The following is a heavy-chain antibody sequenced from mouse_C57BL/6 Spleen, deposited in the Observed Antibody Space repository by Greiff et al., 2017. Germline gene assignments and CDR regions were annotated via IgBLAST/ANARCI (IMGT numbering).Heavy chain of an antibody. CDR3: ARCVDGNQWYFDV. J-gene: IGHJ1*03. Sequence: VQLQQPGAELVKPGASVKMSCKASGYTFTSYWITWVKQRPGQGLEWIGDIYPGSGSTNYNEKFKSKATLTVDTSSSTAYMQLSSLTSEDSAVYYCARCVDGNQWYFDVWGTGTTVTVSS. CDR2: IYPGSGST. CDR1: GYTFTSYW. V-gene: IGHV1-55*01. D-gene: IGHD2-1*01.